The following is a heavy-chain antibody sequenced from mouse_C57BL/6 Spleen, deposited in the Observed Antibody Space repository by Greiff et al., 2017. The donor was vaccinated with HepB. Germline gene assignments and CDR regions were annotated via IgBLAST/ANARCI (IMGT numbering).Heavy chain of an antibody. CDR2: IDPSDSYT. CDR3: ARGGVGVDY. J-gene: IGHJ2*01. V-gene: IGHV1-69*01. Sequence: QVQLKQSGAELVMPGASVKLSCKASGYTFTSYWMHWVKQRPGQGLEWIGEIDPSDSYTNYNQKFKGKSTLTVDKSSSTAYMQLSSLTSEDSAVYYCARGGVGVDYWGQGTTLTVSS. CDR1: GYTFTSYW.